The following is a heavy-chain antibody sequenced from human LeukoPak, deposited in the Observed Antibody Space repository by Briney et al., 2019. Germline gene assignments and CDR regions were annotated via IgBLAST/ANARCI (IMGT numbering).Heavy chain of an antibody. CDR1: GGSISSSGYY. D-gene: IGHD3-22*01. J-gene: IGHJ4*02. CDR3: ASYYYDSSGYYDY. Sequence: SETLSLTCTVSGGSISSSGYYWGWIRQPPGKGLEWIGTIYYSGTTYDNPSLKSRVTISVDTSKSQFSLKLSSVTAADTAVYYCASYYYDSSGYYDYWGQGTLVTVSS. V-gene: IGHV4-39*07. CDR2: IYYSGTT.